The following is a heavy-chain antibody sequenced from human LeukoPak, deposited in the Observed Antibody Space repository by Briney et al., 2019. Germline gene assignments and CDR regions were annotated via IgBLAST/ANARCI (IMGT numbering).Heavy chain of an antibody. CDR3: ARAPGSLVSIAARPYYFAY. CDR2: INGAGDAT. CDR1: LFTSSRYA. J-gene: IGHJ4*02. V-gene: IGHV3-23*01. D-gene: IGHD6-6*01. Sequence: PGGSLRLSCAAPLFTSSRYAMSGVRPAPRERLGWVSIINGAGDATYYADSPKGRFAISRDNSKNRLYLQINSRRDKDTAVYYCARAPGSLVSIAARPYYFAYWGQGTLVTVSS.